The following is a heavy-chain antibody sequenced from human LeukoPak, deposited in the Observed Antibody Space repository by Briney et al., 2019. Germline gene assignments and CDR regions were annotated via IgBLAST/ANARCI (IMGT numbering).Heavy chain of an antibody. CDR3: ARVYRTGYYFDY. Sequence: GGSLRLSCVASGFSFSDYYMSWIRQAPGKGLEWISYIGSTIYYADSVKGRFTISRDNAKNSLYLQMNSLRAEDTAVYYCARVYRTGYYFDYWGQGTLVTVSS. CDR2: IGSTI. CDR1: GFSFSDYY. V-gene: IGHV3-11*01. J-gene: IGHJ4*02. D-gene: IGHD2-8*01.